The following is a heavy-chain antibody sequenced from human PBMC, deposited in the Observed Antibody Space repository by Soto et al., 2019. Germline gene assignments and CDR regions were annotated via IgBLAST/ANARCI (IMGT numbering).Heavy chain of an antibody. CDR2: ISGSGFTI. J-gene: IGHJ6*02. V-gene: IGHV3-11*01. D-gene: IGHD6-13*01. Sequence: QVQLVESGGGLVEPGGSLRLSCATSAFTFSDHYMSWIRQAPGKGLAWVAYISGSGFTIYNADSVKGRFTISRDNAKNSVYLQMDSLRAEDTAVYYCARNTLSAAGSDNYGLDAWGRGTTVAVSS. CDR3: ARNTLSAAGSDNYGLDA. CDR1: AFTFSDHY.